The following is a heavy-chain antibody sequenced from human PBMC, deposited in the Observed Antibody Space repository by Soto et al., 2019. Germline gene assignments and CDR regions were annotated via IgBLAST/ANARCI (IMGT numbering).Heavy chain of an antibody. J-gene: IGHJ4*02. CDR1: GFTFSSYE. Sequence: GGSLRLSCAASGFTFSSYEMNWVRQALGKGLEWVSYISSSGSTIYYADSVKGRFTISRDNAKNSLYLQMNSLRAEDTAVYYCARDDYGDYGCHFDYWGQGTLVTVSS. D-gene: IGHD4-17*01. CDR2: ISSSGSTI. V-gene: IGHV3-48*03. CDR3: ARDDYGDYGCHFDY.